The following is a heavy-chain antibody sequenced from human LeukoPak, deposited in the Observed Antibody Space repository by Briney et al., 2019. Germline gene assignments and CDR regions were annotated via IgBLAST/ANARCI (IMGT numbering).Heavy chain of an antibody. J-gene: IGHJ4*02. Sequence: GGSLRLSCAASGFTFSSNAMSWVRQAPGKGLEWVSGTSDSGDTIYSADSVKGRFTISRDNSKNTLYLQMNSLRAEDTAVYYCAKNDGGVTGHFDYWGQGTLVTVSS. CDR3: AKNDGGVTGHFDY. CDR1: GFTFSSNA. CDR2: TSDSGDTI. D-gene: IGHD3-9*01. V-gene: IGHV3-23*01.